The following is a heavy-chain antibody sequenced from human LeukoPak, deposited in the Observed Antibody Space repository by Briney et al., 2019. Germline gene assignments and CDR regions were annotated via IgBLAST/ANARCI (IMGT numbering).Heavy chain of an antibody. V-gene: IGHV3-7*01. D-gene: IGHD6-6*01. CDR3: ARLIGDRTIYDY. Sequence: GGSLRLSCAASGFTFRTYWMGWLRQAPGKGLEWVASINQGGSETYYVESVKGRFTISRDNAMNSFFLQMNSLRAEDTAVYYCARLIGDRTIYDYWGQGTLVTVSS. CDR1: GFTFRTYW. J-gene: IGHJ4*02. CDR2: INQGGSET.